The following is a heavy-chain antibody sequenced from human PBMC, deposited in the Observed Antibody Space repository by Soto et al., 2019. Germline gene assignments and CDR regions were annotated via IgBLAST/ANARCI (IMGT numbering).Heavy chain of an antibody. CDR2: IFSNDEK. D-gene: IGHD6-13*01. Sequence: QVTLKESGPVLVKPTEPLTLTCTVSGFSLSNARMGVSWIRQPPGKALEWLAHIFSNDEKSYSTSLKSRLTISKDTSKSQVVLTMTNMDPVDTATYYCARNGWYSSSWYSVDYWGQGTLVTVSS. CDR3: ARNGWYSSSWYSVDY. V-gene: IGHV2-26*01. CDR1: GFSLSNARMG. J-gene: IGHJ4*02.